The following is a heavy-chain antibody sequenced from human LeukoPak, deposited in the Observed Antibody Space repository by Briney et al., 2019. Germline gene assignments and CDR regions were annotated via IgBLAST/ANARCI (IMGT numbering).Heavy chain of an antibody. CDR2: IYHSGTT. D-gene: IGHD5-12*01. CDR3: ASGNTGYDRDAFDI. V-gene: IGHV4-30-2*01. CDR1: GGSISSGGYS. J-gene: IGHJ3*02. Sequence: PSGTLYLTCAVSGGSISSGGYSWSWVRQPPGEGLEWVGYIYHSGTTYYNPSLQSRVTISLDRSKNQFSLKLSSMTAADTAVYYCASGNTGYDRDAFDIWGQGTMVTVSS.